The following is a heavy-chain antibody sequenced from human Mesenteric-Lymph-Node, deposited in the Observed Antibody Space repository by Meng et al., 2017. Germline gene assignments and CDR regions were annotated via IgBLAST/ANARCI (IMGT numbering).Heavy chain of an antibody. CDR2: IDSGGGYT. J-gene: IGHJ4*02. D-gene: IGHD3-22*01. V-gene: IGHV1-46*01. CDR1: GYTFTSNY. Sequence: QVQLVQSGAEGKKPGAAVGVSCTASGYTFTSNYIYWVRQAPGQGLEWMGIIDSGGGYTSYAQKFRGRVTMTRDTSTNTVYMELSSLRFEDTAVFYCARSLDTSGHAYFDYWGQGTLVTVSS. CDR3: ARSLDTSGHAYFDY.